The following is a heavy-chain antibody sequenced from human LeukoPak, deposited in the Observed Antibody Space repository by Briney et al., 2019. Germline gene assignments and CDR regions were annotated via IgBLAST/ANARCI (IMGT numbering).Heavy chain of an antibody. CDR1: GGSISSSIYY. CDR2: IYYSGST. D-gene: IGHD7-27*01. Sequence: SETLSLTGTVSGGSISSSIYYWGWIRQPPGKGLEWIGSIYYSGSTYYGPSLKSRATISVDTSKNHFSLKLSSVTAADTAVYYCARRATNWGSFDYWGQGNPVTVSS. J-gene: IGHJ4*02. V-gene: IGHV4-39*02. CDR3: ARRATNWGSFDY.